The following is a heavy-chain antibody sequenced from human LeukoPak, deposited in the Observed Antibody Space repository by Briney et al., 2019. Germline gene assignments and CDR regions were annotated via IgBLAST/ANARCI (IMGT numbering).Heavy chain of an antibody. CDR3: AKDRRGLDY. CDR1: GFTFSSYA. V-gene: IGHV3-23*01. CDR2: ITDNGATT. Sequence: GGSLRLSCAASGFTFSSYAMSWVREAPGKGLEWVSAITDNGATTYYADSVKGRFTISRDNSKNTLYLQMNSLRAEDTAVYYCAKDRRGLDYWGQGTLVTVSS. J-gene: IGHJ4*02.